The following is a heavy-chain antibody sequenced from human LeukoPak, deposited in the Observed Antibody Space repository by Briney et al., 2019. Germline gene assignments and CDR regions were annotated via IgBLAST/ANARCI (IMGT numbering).Heavy chain of an antibody. V-gene: IGHV1-69*02. CDR3: ARVNLRGSQYNWFDP. D-gene: IGHD1-26*01. CDR1: GGTLNSHI. CDR2: VTPIIDVS. Sequence: SVKVSCKASGGTLNSHIFTWVRQAPGQGLEWMGKVTPIIDVSKYAQKFQGRLTITADKSTATVYMELSGLKSEDTAVYYCARVNLRGSQYNWFDPWGQGTLVTVSS. J-gene: IGHJ5*02.